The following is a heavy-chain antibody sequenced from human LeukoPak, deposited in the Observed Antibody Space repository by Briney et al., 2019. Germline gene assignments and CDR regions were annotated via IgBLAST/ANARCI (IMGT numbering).Heavy chain of an antibody. Sequence: PSETLSLTCTVSGGSISSYYWSWFPQPAGKGLEWIGRIYITGSTNYNPSLESPVTMSVDTSKGQFSLRLSPVTAADTAVYYCARSGGDFWSGSFGYLDYWGQGTLVTVSS. CDR3: ARSGGDFWSGSFGYLDY. CDR2: IYITGST. D-gene: IGHD3-3*01. J-gene: IGHJ4*02. V-gene: IGHV4-4*07. CDR1: GGSISSYY.